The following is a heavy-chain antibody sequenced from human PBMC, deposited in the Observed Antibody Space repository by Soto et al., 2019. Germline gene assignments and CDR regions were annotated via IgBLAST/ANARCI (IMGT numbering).Heavy chain of an antibody. V-gene: IGHV3-23*01. CDR3: AKDRRAGGNSAFYFDF. D-gene: IGHD3-16*01. CDR2: ISATGGGT. CDR1: GFNFSNYA. J-gene: IGHJ4*02. Sequence: PXGSLILSCAASGFNFSNYAMSWVRQAPGKGLEWVSLISATGGGTYYADSVKGRFTISRDNSHNTLYLQVHSLTAEDTAVYYCAKDRRAGGNSAFYFDFWGQGAQVTVSS.